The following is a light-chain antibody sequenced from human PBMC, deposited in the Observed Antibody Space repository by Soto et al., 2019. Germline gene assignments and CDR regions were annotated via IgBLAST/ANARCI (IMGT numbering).Light chain of an antibody. CDR1: SSNIGNNY. Sequence: QSVLTQPPSVSAAPGQKVTISCSGSSSNIGNNYVSWYQQFPGTAPKLLIYDNNERPSGIPDRFSGSKSGTSDTLGITGLQTGDEADYYCGTWDSSLSAVVFGGGTKLTVL. V-gene: IGLV1-51*01. CDR3: GTWDSSLSAVV. J-gene: IGLJ2*01. CDR2: DNN.